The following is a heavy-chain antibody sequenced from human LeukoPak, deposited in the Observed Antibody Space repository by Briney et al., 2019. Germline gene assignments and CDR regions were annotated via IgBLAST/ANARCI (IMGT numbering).Heavy chain of an antibody. CDR1: GFPFGSYV. CDR3: AKEREYYDFWSGYYTGGYYLDY. J-gene: IGHJ4*02. V-gene: IGHV3-23*01. D-gene: IGHD3-3*01. Sequence: PGGSLRLSCEGSGFPFGSYVMSWVRQAPGKGLEWIAYINHNAEMIFYPDFVKGRLTISRDNSKNTLYLQMNSLRAEDTAVYYCAKEREYYDFWSGYYTGGYYLDYWGQGTLVTVSS. CDR2: INHNAEMI.